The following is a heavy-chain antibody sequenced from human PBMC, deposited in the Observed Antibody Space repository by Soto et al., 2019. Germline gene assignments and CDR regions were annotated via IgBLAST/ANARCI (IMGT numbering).Heavy chain of an antibody. J-gene: IGHJ4*02. D-gene: IGHD3-9*01. Sequence: HPGGSLRLSCAASGFTFSSYAMSWVRQAPGKGLEWVSAISGSGGSTYYADSVKGRFTISRDNSKNTLYLQMNSLRAEDTAVYYCAKVAPLRYFDWLSVDYWGQGTLVTVSS. CDR1: GFTFSSYA. CDR2: ISGSGGST. CDR3: AKVAPLRYFDWLSVDY. V-gene: IGHV3-23*01.